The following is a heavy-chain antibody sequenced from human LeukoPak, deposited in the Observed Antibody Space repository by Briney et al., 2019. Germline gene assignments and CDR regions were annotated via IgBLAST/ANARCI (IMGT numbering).Heavy chain of an antibody. Sequence: GGSLRLSCAASGFTFSSYGMSWVRQAPGKGLEWVSAISGSGGSTYYADSVKGRFTISRDNSKNTLYLQMNSLRAEDTAVYYCAKFPHTAMASSRDDYWGQGTLVTVSS. CDR2: ISGSGGST. V-gene: IGHV3-23*01. D-gene: IGHD5-18*01. CDR1: GFTFSSYG. CDR3: AKFPHTAMASSRDDY. J-gene: IGHJ4*02.